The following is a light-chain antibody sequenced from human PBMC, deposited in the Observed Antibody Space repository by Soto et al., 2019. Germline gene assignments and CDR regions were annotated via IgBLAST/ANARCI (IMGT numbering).Light chain of an antibody. CDR3: QQYHFFWT. V-gene: IGKV1-5*01. Sequence: DIQMTQSPSTLSASVGDRVTITCRASRSIVRWLAWYQQKPGNAPKLLIRDASTLESGVPSRFSGSGSGTEFTLTISSLQHDDFATYYCQQYHFFWTFGQGTQVEIK. CDR1: RSIVRW. J-gene: IGKJ1*01. CDR2: DAS.